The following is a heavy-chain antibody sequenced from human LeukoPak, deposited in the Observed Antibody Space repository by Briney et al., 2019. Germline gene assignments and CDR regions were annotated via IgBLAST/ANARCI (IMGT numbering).Heavy chain of an antibody. CDR1: GDSISIYY. CDR2: IYNSGST. Sequence: SETLSLTCSVSGDSISIYYWSWIRQPPGKGLEWIGYIYNSGSTNYNPSLKSRVTISVDTSKNQFSLQLSSVTAADTAVYYCARTGYSSGWTIDYWGQGTLVTVSS. J-gene: IGHJ4*02. V-gene: IGHV4-59*08. CDR3: ARTGYSSGWTIDY. D-gene: IGHD6-19*01.